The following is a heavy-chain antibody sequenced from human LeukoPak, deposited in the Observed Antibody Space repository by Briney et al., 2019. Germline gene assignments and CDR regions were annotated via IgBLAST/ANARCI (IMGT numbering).Heavy chain of an antibody. CDR2: IYHSGST. CDR3: AREMGSGSYYNGGFDP. Sequence: PSQTLSLTCTVSGGSISSGGYYWSWIRQPPGKGLEWIGYIYHSGSTNYNPSLKSRVTISVDTSENQFSLKLSSVTAADTAVYYCAREMGSGSYYNGGFDPWGQGTLVTVSS. D-gene: IGHD3-10*01. J-gene: IGHJ5*02. V-gene: IGHV4-30-2*01. CDR1: GGSISSGGYY.